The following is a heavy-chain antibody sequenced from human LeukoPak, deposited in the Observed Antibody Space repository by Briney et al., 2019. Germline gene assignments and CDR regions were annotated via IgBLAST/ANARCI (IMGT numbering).Heavy chain of an antibody. CDR1: GGPISSSSYY. Sequence: SETLSLTCTVSGGPISSSSYYWGWIRQPPGKGLEWIGSIYYSGSTYYNPSLKSRVTISVDTSKNQFSLKLSSVTAADTAVYYCARQYCGGDCYSPYDAFDIWGQGTMVTVSS. CDR3: ARQYCGGDCYSPYDAFDI. D-gene: IGHD2-21*02. J-gene: IGHJ3*02. CDR2: IYYSGST. V-gene: IGHV4-39*01.